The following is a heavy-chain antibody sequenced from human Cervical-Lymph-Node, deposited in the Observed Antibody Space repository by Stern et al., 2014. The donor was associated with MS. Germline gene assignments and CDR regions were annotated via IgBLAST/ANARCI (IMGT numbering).Heavy chain of an antibody. CDR1: GFSFTSSRMG. J-gene: IGHJ4*02. D-gene: IGHD3-3*01. Sequence: QVTLKESGPTLVKPTQTLTLTCTFSGFSFTSSRMGVGWIRQPPGKALEWLALIYWDDDPRSTPSLKTRLTITKDTSKSRVVQRLPNMAPEDTGTYYCARTDYSLLSVYSHFDYGGRGPPVPVS. V-gene: IGHV2-5*02. CDR3: ARTDYSLLSVYSHFDY. CDR2: IYWDDDP.